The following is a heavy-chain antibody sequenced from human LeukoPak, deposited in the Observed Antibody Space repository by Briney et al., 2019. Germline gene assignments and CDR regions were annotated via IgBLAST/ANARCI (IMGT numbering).Heavy chain of an antibody. Sequence: GGSLRLSCAASGFTFSSHSMSWVRQAPGRGLEWVANVKEDGSDENYVDSVKGRFTISRDNAINSLYLQMNSLRAEDTAVYFCARLLHYGSSAYRPVDCWGQGTLVSVSS. CDR2: VKEDGSDE. J-gene: IGHJ4*02. CDR1: GFTFSSHS. V-gene: IGHV3-7*01. D-gene: IGHD6-19*01. CDR3: ARLLHYGSSAYRPVDC.